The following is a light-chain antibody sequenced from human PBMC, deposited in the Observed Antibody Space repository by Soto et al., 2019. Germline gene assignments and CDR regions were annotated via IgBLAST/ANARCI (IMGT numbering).Light chain of an antibody. Sequence: EIVLTQSPATLSLSPGETATLSCRASQSISKYLAWYQQKPGQAPRLLIYNASNRAAGIPARFSGSGSGTDFTLTITRLEPADFAVYYCQQRSNCPPKLSFGGGTRVEIK. CDR2: NAS. J-gene: IGKJ4*01. CDR3: QQRSNCPPKLS. V-gene: IGKV3-11*01. CDR1: QSISKY.